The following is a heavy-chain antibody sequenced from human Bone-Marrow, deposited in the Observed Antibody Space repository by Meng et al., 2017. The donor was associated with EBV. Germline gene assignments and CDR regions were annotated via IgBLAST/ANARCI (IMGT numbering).Heavy chain of an antibody. V-gene: IGHV3-21*01. Sequence: VRLVWSGGGLVKPGGSLRLSCAASGFTFSSYSMNWVRQAPGKGLEWVSSISSSSSYIYYADSVKGRFTISRDNAKNSLYLQMNSLRAEDTAVYYCARRPHYCSSTSCYIDYWGQGTLVTVSS. CDR2: ISSSSSYI. CDR1: GFTFSSYS. D-gene: IGHD2-2*01. J-gene: IGHJ4*02. CDR3: ARRPHYCSSTSCYIDY.